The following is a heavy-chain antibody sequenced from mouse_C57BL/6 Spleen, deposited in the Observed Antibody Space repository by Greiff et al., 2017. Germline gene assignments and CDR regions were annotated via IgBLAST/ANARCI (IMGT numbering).Heavy chain of an antibody. D-gene: IGHD2-2*01. J-gene: IGHJ4*01. CDR3: AGGVGGYDFYALTY. Sequence: QVQLQQSGPELVKPGASVKISCKASGYAFTSYWMNWVKQRPGKGLEWIGQIYPGDGDTNYNGKFKGKATLTADKASSTAYMQLSSLTSEDSAVYYCAGGVGGYDFYALTYWGHTTSVTVSS. V-gene: IGHV1-80*01. CDR1: GYAFTSYW. CDR2: IYPGDGDT.